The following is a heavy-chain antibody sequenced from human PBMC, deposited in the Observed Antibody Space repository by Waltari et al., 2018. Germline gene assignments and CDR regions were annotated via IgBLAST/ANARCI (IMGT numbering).Heavy chain of an antibody. J-gene: IGHJ4*02. D-gene: IGHD3-16*01. Sequence: QVQLQESGPGLVKPSETLSLTCAVSGYSISSGYYWGWIRQPPGKGLEWIGSIYNSGSTYYNPSLKSRVTISVDTSKNQFSLKLSSVTAADTAVYYCARRLGELYVSFDYWGQGTLVTVSS. CDR2: IYNSGST. V-gene: IGHV4-38-2*01. CDR3: ARRLGELYVSFDY. CDR1: GYSISSGYY.